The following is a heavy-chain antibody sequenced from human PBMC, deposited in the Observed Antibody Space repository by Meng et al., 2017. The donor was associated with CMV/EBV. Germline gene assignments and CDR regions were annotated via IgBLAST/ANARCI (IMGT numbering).Heavy chain of an antibody. J-gene: IGHJ6*02. D-gene: IGHD3-16*02. Sequence: ASVKVSCKASGYTFTGYYMHWVRQAPGQGLEWMGWINPNSGGTNYAQKFQGRVTMTRDTSISTAYMELSRLRSDDTAVYYCAREEPLYYDYVWGSYRFHQGYYYYGMDVWGQGTTVIVSS. CDR3: AREEPLYYDYVWGSYRFHQGYYYYGMDV. CDR1: GYTFTGYY. V-gene: IGHV1-2*02. CDR2: INPNSGGT.